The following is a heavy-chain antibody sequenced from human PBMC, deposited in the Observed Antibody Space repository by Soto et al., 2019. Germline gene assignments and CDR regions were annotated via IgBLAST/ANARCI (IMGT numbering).Heavy chain of an antibody. Sequence: ASVKVSCKASGYTFTSYDINWVRQATGQGLEWMGWMNPNSGNTGYAQKFQGRVTMTRNTSISTAYMELSSLRSEDTAVYYCARDLRITIFGVVRPRCTFSPWGQGTLVTVSS. V-gene: IGHV1-8*01. CDR3: ARDLRITIFGVVRPRCTFSP. CDR2: MNPNSGNT. J-gene: IGHJ5*02. D-gene: IGHD3-3*01. CDR1: GYTFTSYD.